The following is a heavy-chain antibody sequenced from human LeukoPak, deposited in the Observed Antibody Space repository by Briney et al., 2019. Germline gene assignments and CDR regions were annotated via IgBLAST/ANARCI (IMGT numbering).Heavy chain of an antibody. CDR2: ISGSGGST. Sequence: PGGSLRLSCAASGFTLSSYAMTWVRQAPGKGLEWVSGISGSGGSTYYADSVKGRFTISRDNAKNTLYLQMNSLRAEDTAVYYCAKDEAYQYYDSSGSWALDIWGRGTMVTVSS. V-gene: IGHV3-23*01. D-gene: IGHD3-22*01. CDR1: GFTLSSYA. CDR3: AKDEAYQYYDSSGSWALDI. J-gene: IGHJ3*02.